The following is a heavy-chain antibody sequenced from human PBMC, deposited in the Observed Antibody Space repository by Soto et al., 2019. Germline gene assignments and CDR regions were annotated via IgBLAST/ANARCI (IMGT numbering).Heavy chain of an antibody. D-gene: IGHD5-18*01. J-gene: IGHJ6*04. CDR3: AAQGLPNSYYFGIDV. CDR2: IIRIFGTA. Sequence: QVQLVQSGAEVKKPGSSVKVSCKASGGTFSSYAISWVRQAPGQGLEWMGGIIRIFGTANYAQKFQGRVTNTAGESTSTADMELRRLRSEDTAAYYCAAQGLPNSYYFGIDVWGEGATVTVSS. V-gene: IGHV1-69*12. CDR1: GGTFSSYA.